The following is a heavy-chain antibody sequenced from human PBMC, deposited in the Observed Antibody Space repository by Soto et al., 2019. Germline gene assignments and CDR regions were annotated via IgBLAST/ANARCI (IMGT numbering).Heavy chain of an antibody. J-gene: IGHJ4*02. CDR1: GFTFSSYS. Sequence: EVQLVESGGGLVKPGGSLRLSCAAPGFTFSSYSMNWVRQATGTGLEWVSSISSSSSYIYYSDSVKGRFTITRDNSKNSLYLQRTSLRAEDTAVYYCARDAGIAVAGTLDYWGQGTLVTVSS. D-gene: IGHD6-19*01. V-gene: IGHV3-21*01. CDR2: ISSSSSYI. CDR3: ARDAGIAVAGTLDY.